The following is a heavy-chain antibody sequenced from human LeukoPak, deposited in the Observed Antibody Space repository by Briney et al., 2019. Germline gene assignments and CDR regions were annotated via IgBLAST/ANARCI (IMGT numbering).Heavy chain of an antibody. Sequence: GGSLRLSCAASGFTVSSNYMSWVRQAPGKGLEWVSVIYSGGSTYYADSVKGRFTSSRDNSKNTLYLQMNSLRAEDTAVYYCARAALAGLFDYWGQGTLVTVSS. CDR1: GFTVSSNY. J-gene: IGHJ4*02. V-gene: IGHV3-66*01. D-gene: IGHD6-19*01. CDR3: ARAALAGLFDY. CDR2: IYSGGST.